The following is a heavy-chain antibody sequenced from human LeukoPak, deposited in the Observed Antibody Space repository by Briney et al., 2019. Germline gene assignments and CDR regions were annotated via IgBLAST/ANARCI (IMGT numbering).Heavy chain of an antibody. CDR3: ASYSSSPPGLDY. CDR2: IYYSGST. J-gene: IGHJ4*02. Sequence: SETLSLTCTVSGGSISSYYWSWIRQPPGKGLEWIGYIYYSGSTNYNPSLKSRVTISVDTSKNQFSLKLSSVTAADTAVYYCASYSSSPPGLDYWGQGTLVTVSS. CDR1: GGSISSYY. D-gene: IGHD6-6*01. V-gene: IGHV4-59*01.